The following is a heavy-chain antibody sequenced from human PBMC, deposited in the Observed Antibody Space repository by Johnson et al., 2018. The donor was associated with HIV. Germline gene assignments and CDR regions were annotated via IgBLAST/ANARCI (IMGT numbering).Heavy chain of an antibody. D-gene: IGHD3-22*01. V-gene: IGHV3-9*01. CDR1: GFIFDDYA. CDR2: ISWNSGSI. J-gene: IGHJ3*02. Sequence: VQLVESGGGLVQPGRSLRLSCAGSGFIFDDYAMHWVRQTPGKGLEWVSGISWNSGSIDYADSVKGRFTISRDNAKNSLYMQMNSLRAEDTALYYCAREAESSGRAGTFDIWGQGTLVTVSS. CDR3: AREAESSGRAGTFDI.